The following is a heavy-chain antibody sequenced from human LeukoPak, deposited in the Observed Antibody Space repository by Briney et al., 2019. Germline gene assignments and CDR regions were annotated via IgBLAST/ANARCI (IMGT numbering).Heavy chain of an antibody. CDR3: ARGYGSGSYSAFDI. Sequence: GASAKVSCKASGYTFTGYYMHWVRQAPGQGLEWMGWINPNSGGTNYAQKFQGRVTMTRDTSISTAYMELSRLRSDDTAVYYCARGYGSGSYSAFDIWGQGTMVTVSS. D-gene: IGHD3-10*01. CDR2: INPNSGGT. V-gene: IGHV1-2*02. J-gene: IGHJ3*02. CDR1: GYTFTGYY.